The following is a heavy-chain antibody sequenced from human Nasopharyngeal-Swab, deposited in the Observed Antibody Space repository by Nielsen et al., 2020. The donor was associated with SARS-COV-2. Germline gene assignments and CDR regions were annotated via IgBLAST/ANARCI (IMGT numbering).Heavy chain of an antibody. CDR1: GFTFSDYY. CDR3: ANHLPGTYYFDY. Sequence: GSLRLSCAASGFTFSDYYMSWIRQTPGKVLEWVSYISSSGSTIYYADSVKGRFTISRDNAKNSLYLQMNSLSAEDTAVYYCANHLPGTYYFDYWGQGTLVTVSS. V-gene: IGHV3-11*01. J-gene: IGHJ4*02. D-gene: IGHD3-10*01. CDR2: ISSSGSTI.